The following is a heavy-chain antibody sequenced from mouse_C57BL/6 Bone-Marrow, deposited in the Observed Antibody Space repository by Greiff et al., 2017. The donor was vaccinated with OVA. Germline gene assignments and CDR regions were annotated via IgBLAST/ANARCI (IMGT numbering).Heavy chain of an antibody. CDR1: GFTFSDYY. Sequence: EVMLVESEGGLVQPGSSLKLSCTASGFTFSDYYMAWVRQVPEKGLEWVANINYDGSSTYYLDSLKSRFIISRDNAKNILYLQMSRLKAEDTTTYYCAREGYYYYGSDWYFDVWGTGTTVTVSS. CDR3: AREGYYYYGSDWYFDV. CDR2: INYDGSST. V-gene: IGHV5-16*01. J-gene: IGHJ1*03. D-gene: IGHD1-1*01.